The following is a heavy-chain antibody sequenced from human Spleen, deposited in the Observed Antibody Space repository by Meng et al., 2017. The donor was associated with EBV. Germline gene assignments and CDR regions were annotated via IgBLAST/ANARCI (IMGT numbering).Heavy chain of an antibody. D-gene: IGHD1-26*01. J-gene: IGHJ4*02. CDR3: ARSAVGAPYTAFDS. CDR2: INSGTGNT. Sequence: VQLVRSGAEVKKPGASVKVSCKASGYTFTSYTLHWVRQAPGQSLEWMGWINSGTGNTKYSQKFQDRVTLTRDTSASTAYMELSSLRSEDTAVYYCARSAVGAPYTAFDSWGQGILVTVSS. CDR1: GYTFTSYT. V-gene: IGHV1-3*01.